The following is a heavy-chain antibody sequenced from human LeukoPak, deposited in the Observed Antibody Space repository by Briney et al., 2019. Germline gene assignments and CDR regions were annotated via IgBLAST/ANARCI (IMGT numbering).Heavy chain of an antibody. CDR2: INHSGST. D-gene: IGHD6-19*01. V-gene: IGHV4-34*01. Sequence: SETLSLTCAVYGGSFSGYDWSWIRQPPGKGLEWIGEINHSGSTNYNPSLKSRVTISVDTSKNQFSLKLSSVTAADTAVYYCARDRIAVAGRLYDAFDIWGQGTMVTVSS. CDR1: GGSFSGYD. J-gene: IGHJ3*02. CDR3: ARDRIAVAGRLYDAFDI.